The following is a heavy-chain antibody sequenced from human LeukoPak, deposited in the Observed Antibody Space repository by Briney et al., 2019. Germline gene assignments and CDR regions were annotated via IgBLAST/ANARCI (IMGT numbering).Heavy chain of an antibody. CDR2: MNPNSGNT. CDR3: ASCSEYSSSWSSGCNWFDP. Sequence: GASVKVSRKASGYTFTSYDINWVRQATGQGLEWMGWMNPNSGNTGYAQKFQGRVTMTRNTSISTAYMELSSLRSEDTAVYYCASCSEYSSSWSSGCNWFDPWGQGTLVTVSS. CDR1: GYTFTSYD. D-gene: IGHD6-13*01. V-gene: IGHV1-8*01. J-gene: IGHJ5*02.